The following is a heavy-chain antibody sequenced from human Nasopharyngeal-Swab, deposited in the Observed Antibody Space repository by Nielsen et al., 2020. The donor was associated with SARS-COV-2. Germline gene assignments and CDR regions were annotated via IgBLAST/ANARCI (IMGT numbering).Heavy chain of an antibody. D-gene: IGHD5-12*01. CDR2: ISSYSTDI. V-gene: IGHV3-21*01. J-gene: IGHJ4*02. Sequence: GGSLRLSCAASGFLFSTYGMNWVRQAPGQGLEWVSSISSYSTDINYADSLRGRFTISRDNAKNSLYLQMNSLRAEDTAVYYCAREGVDSASDYSEPFDIWGPGTLVTVSS. CDR3: AREGVDSASDYSEPFDI. CDR1: GFLFSTYG.